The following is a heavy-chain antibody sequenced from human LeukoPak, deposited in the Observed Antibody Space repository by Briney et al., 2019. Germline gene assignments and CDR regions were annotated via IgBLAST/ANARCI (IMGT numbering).Heavy chain of an antibody. CDR3: ARGNRLGYSYGLAY. V-gene: IGHV4-59*01. CDR1: NTSISTYY. D-gene: IGHD5-18*01. CDR2: IYYSGNT. Sequence: PSETLSHTCTVSNTSISTYYWSWIRQPPGKGLEWIGYIYYSGNTNYNSSLKSRVTISLDTSKNQFSLKLSSVTAADTAVYYCARGNRLGYSYGLAYWGQGTLVTVSS. J-gene: IGHJ4*02.